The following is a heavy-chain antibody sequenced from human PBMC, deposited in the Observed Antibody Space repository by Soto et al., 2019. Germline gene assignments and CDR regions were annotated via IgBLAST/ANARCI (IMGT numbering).Heavy chain of an antibody. D-gene: IGHD6-13*01. J-gene: IGHJ4*02. V-gene: IGHV4-31*03. CDR1: GGYISSGGYY. CDR2: IYYSGST. Sequence: PSETLSLTCTVSGGYISSGGYYWSWIRQHPGKGLEWIGYIYYSGSTYYNPSLKSRVTISVDTSKNQFSLKLSSVTAADTAVYYCAGSSSWYVSAVAGTPYFDYWGQGTLVTVSS. CDR3: AGSSSWYVSAVAGTPYFDY.